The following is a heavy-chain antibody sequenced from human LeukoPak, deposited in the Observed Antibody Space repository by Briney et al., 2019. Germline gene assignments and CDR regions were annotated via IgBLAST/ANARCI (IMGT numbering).Heavy chain of an antibody. J-gene: IGHJ4*02. CDR3: VRVAKERVGGVYYFDY. D-gene: IGHD1-1*01. CDR1: GFTFSDYD. CDR2: IGTAGDT. Sequence: GGSLRLSCAASGFTFSDYDMHWVRQATGKGLEWVSAIGTAGDTYYTGSVKGRFTISRETAKNSLYLQMNSLRAGDTAVYYCVRVAKERVGGVYYFDYWGQGTPVTVSS. V-gene: IGHV3-13*01.